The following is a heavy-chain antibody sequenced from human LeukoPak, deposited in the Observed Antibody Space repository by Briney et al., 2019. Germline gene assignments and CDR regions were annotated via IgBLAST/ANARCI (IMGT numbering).Heavy chain of an antibody. Sequence: GASVKVSCKASGGTFSSYAISWVRQAPGQGLEWMGRIIPILGIANYAQKFQGRVTITADKSTSTAYMELSSLRSEDTAVYYCASSVPAAEGAFDIWGQGTMVTVSS. J-gene: IGHJ3*02. D-gene: IGHD2-2*01. CDR2: IIPILGIA. CDR3: ASSVPAAEGAFDI. V-gene: IGHV1-69*04. CDR1: GGTFSSYA.